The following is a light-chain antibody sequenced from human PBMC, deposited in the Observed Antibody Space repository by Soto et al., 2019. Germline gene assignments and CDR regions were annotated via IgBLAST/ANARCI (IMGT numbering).Light chain of an antibody. V-gene: IGKV1-39*01. CDR1: QSIGSH. Sequence: DIQVTQSPSSLSASVGDRVTITCRASQSIGSHLNWYQQKPGSAPNLLIYGASSLQGGVPSRFSGSGSGTDFSLTIRSLQLEDFATYYCFQTYSLPVAFGGGTKVEIK. J-gene: IGKJ4*01. CDR2: GAS. CDR3: FQTYSLPVA.